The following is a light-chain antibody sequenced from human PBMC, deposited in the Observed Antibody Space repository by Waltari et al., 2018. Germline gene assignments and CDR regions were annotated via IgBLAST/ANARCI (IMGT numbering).Light chain of an antibody. Sequence: QSALTQPASVSAPPGQSITISCTGTSSDVGTYNYVSWYQQHPGKAPKLMIFDVSMRPSGVSDRLTGSKSGNTASLTISGLQAEDEADYYWSSDISSSTPELFGGGTSLTVL. CDR2: DVS. CDR1: SSDVGTYNY. V-gene: IGLV2-14*03. J-gene: IGLJ2*01. CDR3: SSDISSSTPEL.